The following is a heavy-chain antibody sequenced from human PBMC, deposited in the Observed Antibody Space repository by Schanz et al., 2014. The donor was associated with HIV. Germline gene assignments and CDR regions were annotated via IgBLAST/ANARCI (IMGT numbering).Heavy chain of an antibody. V-gene: IGHV3-23*01. CDR1: GFPFSDSA. J-gene: IGHJ4*02. CDR3: ANEEVPNDY. Sequence: DVQLLQSGGGLVQPGGSLRLSCVASGFPFSDSAMSWVRQIPGKRPEWVSAVSGDGSDTYHADSVRGRFAISRDNSKNTVYLQMSSLRPQDTAVYYCANEEVPNDYWGQGTLVTVSS. CDR2: VSGDGSDT.